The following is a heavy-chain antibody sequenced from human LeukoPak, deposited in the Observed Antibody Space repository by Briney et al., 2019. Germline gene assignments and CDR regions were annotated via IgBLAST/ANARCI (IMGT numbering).Heavy chain of an antibody. D-gene: IGHD1-1*01. CDR1: GYTHSGYY. Sequence: ASVKVSCRTSGYTHSGYYMHWVRQAPGQGLEWMGWINPDSGGTNYAQNFRGRVTMTRDRSISTAYMELTRLRSDDTAVYFCASGSQIMTNWPVSYWGQGTLVTVSS. V-gene: IGHV1-2*02. J-gene: IGHJ4*02. CDR2: INPDSGGT. CDR3: ASGSQIMTNWPVSY.